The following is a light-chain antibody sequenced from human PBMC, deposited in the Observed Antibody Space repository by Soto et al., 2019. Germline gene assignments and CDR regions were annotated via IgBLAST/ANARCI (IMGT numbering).Light chain of an antibody. V-gene: IGLV2-14*01. CDR1: SSDVGGYNY. J-gene: IGLJ2*01. CDR3: SSYTSSSTVV. Sequence: QSVLTQPASVSGSPGQSVTISCTGTSSDVGGYNYVSWYQQHPGKVPKLMIYDVSHRPSGVSNRFSGSKSGNTASLTISGLQAEDEGDYYCSSYTSSSTVVFGGGTKLTVL. CDR2: DVS.